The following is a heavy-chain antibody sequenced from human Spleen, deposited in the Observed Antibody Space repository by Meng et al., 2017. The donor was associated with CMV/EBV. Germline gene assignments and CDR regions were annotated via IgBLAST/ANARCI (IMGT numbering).Heavy chain of an antibody. J-gene: IGHJ6*02. CDR2: IYYSGST. CDR3: ARQGDFWSGYYLYYYYGMDV. D-gene: IGHD3-3*01. Sequence: ESLKISCAVYGGSFSDYYWSWIRQPPGKGLEWIGYIYYSGSTYYNPSLKSRVTISVDTSKNQFSLKLSSVTAADTAVYYCARQGDFWSGYYLYYYYGMDVWGQGTTVTVSS. CDR1: GGSFSDYY. V-gene: IGHV4-59*08.